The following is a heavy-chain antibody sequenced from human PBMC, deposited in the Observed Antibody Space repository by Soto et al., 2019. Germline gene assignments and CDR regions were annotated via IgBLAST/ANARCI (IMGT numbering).Heavy chain of an antibody. CDR3: ARGYITMSVRPRLGP. Sequence: GGSLRLSCTASGFTFGDYAMSWFRQAPGKGLEWVGFIRSKAYGGTTEYAASVKGRFTISRDDSKSIAYLQMNSLKTEDTAVYYCARGYITMSVRPRLGPWGKGSLVTIAS. CDR1: GFTFGDYA. V-gene: IGHV3-49*03. J-gene: IGHJ5*02. D-gene: IGHD3-22*01. CDR2: IRSKAYGGTT.